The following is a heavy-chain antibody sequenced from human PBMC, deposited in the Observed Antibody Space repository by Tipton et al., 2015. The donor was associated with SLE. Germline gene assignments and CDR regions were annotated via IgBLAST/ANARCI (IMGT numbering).Heavy chain of an antibody. J-gene: IGHJ4*02. D-gene: IGHD6-13*01. CDR2: ISHSGST. V-gene: IGHV4-34*01. CDR3: ARDPAAAGTGTYFDY. Sequence: GLVKPSETLSLTCAVYGGSFSDYYWTWIRQPPGKGLEWLGEISHSGSTNYNPSLKSRVTISLDTSKNQFSLKLTSVTAADTAVYYCARDPAAAGTGTYFDYWGQGTLVTVSS. CDR1: GGSFSDYY.